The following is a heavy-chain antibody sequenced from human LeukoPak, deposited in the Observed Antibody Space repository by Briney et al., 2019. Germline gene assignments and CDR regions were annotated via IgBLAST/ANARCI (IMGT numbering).Heavy chain of an antibody. CDR3: ARGPLRVGTDY. CDR1: GGSISSGDYY. V-gene: IGHV4-39*07. CDR2: INHSGST. J-gene: IGHJ4*02. Sequence: SETLSLTCTVSGGSISSGDYYWSWIRQPPGKGLEWIGEINHSGSTNYNPSLKSRVTISVDTSKNQFSLKLSSVTAADTAVYYCARGPLRVGTDYWGQGTLVTVSS. D-gene: IGHD2-15*01.